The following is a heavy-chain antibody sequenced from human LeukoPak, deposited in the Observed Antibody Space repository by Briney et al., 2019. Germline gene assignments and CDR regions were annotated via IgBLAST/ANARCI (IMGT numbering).Heavy chain of an antibody. D-gene: IGHD4-17*01. CDR3: ARGHYGDPWYFDY. CDR2: IIPIFGTA. CDR1: GGTFSSYA. J-gene: IGHJ4*02. Sequence: ASVKVSCKASGGTFSSYAISWVRQAPGQGLEWMGGIIPIFGTANYAQKFQGRVTITTDESTSTAYMELSSLRSEDTAVYYCARGHYGDPWYFDYWGQGTLVTVSS. V-gene: IGHV1-69*05.